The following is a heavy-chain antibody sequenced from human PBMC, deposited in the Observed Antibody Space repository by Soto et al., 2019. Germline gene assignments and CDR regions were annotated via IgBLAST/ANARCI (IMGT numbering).Heavy chain of an antibody. CDR1: GGTFSTYT. CDR3: ARSQDSSGYWTRCFDP. Sequence: QVQLVQSGADVKKPGSSVKVSCKSSGGTFSTYTLAWVRQAPGQGLEWVGGIIPSFGTANYPQKFKGRVTITADESTSTAYVELSSLRSEDTAVYYCARSQDSSGYWTRCFDPWGQGTLVTVSS. J-gene: IGHJ5*02. V-gene: IGHV1-69*01. CDR2: IIPSFGTA. D-gene: IGHD3-22*01.